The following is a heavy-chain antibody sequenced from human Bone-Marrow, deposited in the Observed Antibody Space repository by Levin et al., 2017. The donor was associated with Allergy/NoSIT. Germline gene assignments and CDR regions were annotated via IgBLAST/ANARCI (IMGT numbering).Heavy chain of an antibody. CDR1: GFTLSNYA. D-gene: IGHD2-2*02. CDR2: ISGGGGDT. Sequence: QPGESLKISCAVSGFTLSNYAMTWVRQAPGKGLEWVSAISGGGGDTFYADSVKGRFTISRDKSKNTLYMQMDSLRVEDAAVYYCARVIVVITTAIPALHGTLDYWGAGTLVTDSS. CDR3: ARVIVVITTAIPALHGTLDY. J-gene: IGHJ4*02. V-gene: IGHV3-23*01.